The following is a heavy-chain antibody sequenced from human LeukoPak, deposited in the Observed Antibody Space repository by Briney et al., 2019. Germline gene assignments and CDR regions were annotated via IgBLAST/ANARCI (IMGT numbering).Heavy chain of an antibody. CDR3: ARGAYYDILTGYYSLYFDY. D-gene: IGHD3-9*01. Sequence: ASVKVSCTASGYTFTSYGITWVRQAPGQGLEWMGWISGYNGNTNYAQKLQGRVTMTTDTSTSTAYMELRSLRSDDTAVYYCARGAYYDILTGYYSLYFDYWGQGTLVTVSS. CDR2: ISGYNGNT. CDR1: GYTFTSYG. J-gene: IGHJ4*02. V-gene: IGHV1-18*01.